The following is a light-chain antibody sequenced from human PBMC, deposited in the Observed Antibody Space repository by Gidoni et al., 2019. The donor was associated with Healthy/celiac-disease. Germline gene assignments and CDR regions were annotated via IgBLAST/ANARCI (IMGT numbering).Light chain of an antibody. CDR1: QGISSA. Sequence: AIQLTQSPSSLSASVGDRVTITCRASQGISSALAWYQPKPGKAPKLLIYDASSLESGVPSRFSGSGSGTDFTLTISSLQPEDFATYYCQQFNSYPWTFGQGTKVEIK. J-gene: IGKJ1*01. V-gene: IGKV1-13*02. CDR2: DAS. CDR3: QQFNSYPWT.